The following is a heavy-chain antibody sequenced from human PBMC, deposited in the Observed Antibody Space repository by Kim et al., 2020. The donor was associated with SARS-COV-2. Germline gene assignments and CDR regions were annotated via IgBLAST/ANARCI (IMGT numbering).Heavy chain of an antibody. CDR3: ARGASAYYYGSGVAV. Sequence: SETLSLTCTVSGGSISSYYWSWIRQPPGEGLEWIGYIYYNGSTNYNPSLKNRVTISVDTSNNQFSLKLLPVTSADTDAYYCARGASAYYYGSGVAVWGQGTLVTVPS. V-gene: IGHV4-59*01. J-gene: IGHJ4*02. CDR2: IYYNGST. CDR1: GGSISSYY. D-gene: IGHD3-10*01.